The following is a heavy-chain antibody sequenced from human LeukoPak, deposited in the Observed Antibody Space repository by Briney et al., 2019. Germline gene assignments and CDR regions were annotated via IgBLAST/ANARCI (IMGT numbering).Heavy chain of an antibody. J-gene: IGHJ4*02. CDR2: IKSRTDGGTT. CDR1: GFTFSNAW. Sequence: PGGSLRLSCAASGFTFSNAWMNWGRQAPGKGLECVGRIKSRTDGGTTEYAAPVKGRFTISRDDSENTLYLQMNSLTTEDTAVYFCTTRNNNFNSHYWGQGTLVTVS. D-gene: IGHD4-11*01. CDR3: TTRNNNFNSHY. V-gene: IGHV3-15*01.